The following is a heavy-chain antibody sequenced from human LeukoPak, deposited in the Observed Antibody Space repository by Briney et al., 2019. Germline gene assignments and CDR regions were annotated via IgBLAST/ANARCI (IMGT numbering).Heavy chain of an antibody. Sequence: SETLSLTCSVSGGSISNYSWSWIRQPAGKGLEWIGRLYISGSTNYNPSLKSRVTISEDTSRNQFSLKLTSVTAADTAVYYCAREAPLDAFDIWGQGTMVTVSS. CDR1: GGSISNYS. J-gene: IGHJ3*02. V-gene: IGHV4-4*07. CDR3: AREAPLDAFDI. CDR2: LYISGST.